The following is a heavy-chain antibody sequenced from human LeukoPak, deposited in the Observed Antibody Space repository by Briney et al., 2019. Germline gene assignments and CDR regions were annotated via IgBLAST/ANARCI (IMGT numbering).Heavy chain of an antibody. V-gene: IGHV3-21*01. CDR1: GFTFSSYS. J-gene: IGHJ4*02. CDR2: ISRSSSYI. D-gene: IGHD6-19*01. Sequence: PGGSLRLSCAASGFTFSSYSMNWVRQAPGKGLEWVSSISRSSSYIHYADSVKGRFTISRDNAKNSLYLQMNSLRVEETAVYYCAREGAVAGTGIDYWGQGTLSPSPQ. CDR3: AREGAVAGTGIDY.